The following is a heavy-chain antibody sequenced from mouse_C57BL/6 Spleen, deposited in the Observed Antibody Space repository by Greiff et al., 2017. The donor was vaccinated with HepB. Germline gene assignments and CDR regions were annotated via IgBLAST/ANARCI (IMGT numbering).Heavy chain of an antibody. CDR3: ARCPAYYGSSYGYFDV. Sequence: VQLQQSGAELARPGASVKLSCKASGYTFTSYGISWVKQRTGQGLEWIGEIYPRSGNTYYNEKFKGKATLTADKSSSTAYMELRSLTSEDSAVYFCARCPAYYGSSYGYFDVWGTGTTVTVSS. J-gene: IGHJ1*03. D-gene: IGHD1-1*01. V-gene: IGHV1-81*01. CDR2: IYPRSGNT. CDR1: GYTFTSYG.